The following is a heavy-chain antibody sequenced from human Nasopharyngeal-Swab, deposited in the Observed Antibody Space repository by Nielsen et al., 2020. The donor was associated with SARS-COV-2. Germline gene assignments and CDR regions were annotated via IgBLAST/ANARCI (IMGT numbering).Heavy chain of an antibody. D-gene: IGHD3-10*01. CDR1: GFTFSSYA. CDR3: ASGGGEFDY. Sequence: GESLKISCAASGFTFSSYAMHWVRQAPGKGLEWVAVISYDGSNKYYADSVKGRFTISRDNSKNTLYLQMNSLRAEDTAVYYCASGGGEFDYWGQGTLVTVSS. J-gene: IGHJ4*02. V-gene: IGHV3-30-3*01. CDR2: ISYDGSNK.